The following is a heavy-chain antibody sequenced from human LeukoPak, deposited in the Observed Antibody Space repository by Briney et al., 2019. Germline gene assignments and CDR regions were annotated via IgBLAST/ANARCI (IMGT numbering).Heavy chain of an antibody. Sequence: ASVKVSCKASGYTFTGYYMHWVRQAPGQGLEWMGWINPNSGGTNYAQKFQGRVTMTRDTSISTAYMELSRLRSDDTAVYYCARHYPGGFLWYYFDYWGQGTLVTVSS. CDR2: INPNSGGT. CDR3: ARHYPGGFLWYYFDY. V-gene: IGHV1-2*02. CDR1: GYTFTGYY. J-gene: IGHJ4*02. D-gene: IGHD3-10*01.